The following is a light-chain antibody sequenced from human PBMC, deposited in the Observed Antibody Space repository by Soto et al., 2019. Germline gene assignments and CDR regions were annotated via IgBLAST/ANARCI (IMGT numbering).Light chain of an antibody. V-gene: IGLV2-8*01. CDR1: SSDVGAYNY. Sequence: QSVLTQPPSASGSPGQSVTISCTGTSSDVGAYNYVSWYQQHPGKAPKLMIYEVTKRPSGVPDRFSGSKSGNTASLTVSGLLAEDEADYYCSSHAGIINVVFGGGTKLTVL. CDR3: SSHAGIINVV. J-gene: IGLJ3*02. CDR2: EVT.